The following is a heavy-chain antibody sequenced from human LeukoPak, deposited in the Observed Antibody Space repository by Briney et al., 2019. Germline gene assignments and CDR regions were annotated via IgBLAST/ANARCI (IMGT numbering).Heavy chain of an antibody. J-gene: IGHJ4*02. V-gene: IGHV4-59*01. D-gene: IGHD4-11*01. Sequence: SETLSLTCTVSGGSISSYYWSWIRQPPGKGLEWIGYIYYSGSTNYNPSLKSRVTISVDTSKNQFSLKLSSVTAADTAVYSCARTPVSTVTTPDNLDYWGQGTLVTVSS. CDR3: ARTPVSTVTTPDNLDY. CDR2: IYYSGST. CDR1: GGSISSYY.